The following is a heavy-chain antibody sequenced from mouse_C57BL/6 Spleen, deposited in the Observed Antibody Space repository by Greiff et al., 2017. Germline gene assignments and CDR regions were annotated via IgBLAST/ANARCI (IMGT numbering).Heavy chain of an antibody. J-gene: IGHJ2*01. D-gene: IGHD2-1*01. V-gene: IGHV3-6*01. Sequence: EVKLMESGPGLVKPSQSLSLTCSVTGYSITSGYYWNWIRQFPGNKLEWMGYISYDGSNNYNPSLKNRISITRDTSKNQFFLKLNSVTTEDTATYYCASGYGNSYFDYWGQGTTLTVSS. CDR2: ISYDGSN. CDR3: ASGYGNSYFDY. CDR1: GYSITSGYY.